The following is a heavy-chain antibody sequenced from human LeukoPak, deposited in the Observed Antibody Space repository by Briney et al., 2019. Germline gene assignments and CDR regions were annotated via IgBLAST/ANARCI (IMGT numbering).Heavy chain of an antibody. Sequence: PGGSLRLPCAASGFTFSGCAMTWVRQAPGKGLEWVSSISGSGATTYYADSVKGRFTISRDNSNNTVYLQMNSLRAEDTAVYYCAKDQSRVGASDPFDYWGQGMQVGVSS. V-gene: IGHV3-23*01. J-gene: IGHJ4*02. CDR1: GFTFSGCA. CDR2: ISGSGATT. CDR3: AKDQSRVGASDPFDY. D-gene: IGHD1-26*01.